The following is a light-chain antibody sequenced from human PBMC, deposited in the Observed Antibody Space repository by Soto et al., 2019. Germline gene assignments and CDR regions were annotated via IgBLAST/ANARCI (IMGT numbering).Light chain of an antibody. CDR2: DAS. Sequence: DIQMTQSPTTLSASVGDRVIITCRASQRMSAWLAWYQQKPGKAPTLLIYDASSLENGVPSRFSGSGSGTDFTPTISSLQPDDFATYYCQQYDTYPWTFGQGTKVEIK. CDR1: QRMSAW. J-gene: IGKJ1*01. V-gene: IGKV1-5*01. CDR3: QQYDTYPWT.